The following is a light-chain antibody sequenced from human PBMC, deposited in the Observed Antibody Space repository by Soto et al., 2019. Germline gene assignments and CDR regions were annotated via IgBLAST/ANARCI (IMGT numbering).Light chain of an antibody. Sequence: EIPMTQSPDTLSVSPGERVTLSCRASQSIYGNLAWYQQKPGHAPRLLLYAASARATGIPARFSGGGSGTEYTLNISSLQSEDFAVYYCNQYNNWPLISFGGGTRVEI. CDR3: NQYNNWPLIS. CDR1: QSIYGN. V-gene: IGKV3D-15*01. J-gene: IGKJ4*01. CDR2: AAS.